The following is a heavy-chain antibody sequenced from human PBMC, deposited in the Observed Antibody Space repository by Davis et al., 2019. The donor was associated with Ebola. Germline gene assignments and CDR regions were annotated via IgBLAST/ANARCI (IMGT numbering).Heavy chain of an antibody. CDR1: GYSFTSYW. CDR2: IYPGASDT. J-gene: IGHJ5*02. Sequence: PGGSLRLSCKGSGYSFTSYWIGWVRQMPGKGLEWMGIIYPGASDTRYSPSFQGQVTISADKSISTAYLQWSSLKASDTAMYYCARHSGPYNWFDPWGQGTLVTVSS. CDR3: ARHSGPYNWFDP. D-gene: IGHD3-10*01. V-gene: IGHV5-51*01.